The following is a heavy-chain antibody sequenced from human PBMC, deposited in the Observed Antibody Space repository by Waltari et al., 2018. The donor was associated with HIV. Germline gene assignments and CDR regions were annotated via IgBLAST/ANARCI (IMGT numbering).Heavy chain of an antibody. D-gene: IGHD5-18*01. CDR1: GGTFSSYT. J-gene: IGHJ5*02. V-gene: IGHV1-69*04. CDR2: IIPILGIA. CDR3: AREGGYSYGRNWFDP. Sequence: SCKASGGTFSSYTISWVRQAPGQGLEWMGRIIPILGIANYAQKFQGRVTITADKSTSTAYMELSSLRSEDTAVYYCAREGGYSYGRNWFDPWGQGTLVTVSS.